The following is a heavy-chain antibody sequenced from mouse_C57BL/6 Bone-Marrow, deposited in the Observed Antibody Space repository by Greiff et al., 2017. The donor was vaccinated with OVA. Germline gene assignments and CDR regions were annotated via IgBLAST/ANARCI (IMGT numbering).Heavy chain of an antibody. CDR1: GFTFSSYA. V-gene: IGHV5-9-1*02. CDR2: ISSGGDYI. J-gene: IGHJ4*01. D-gene: IGHD2-1*01. CDR3: IMLLAAMDY. Sequence: EVMLVESGAGLVKPGGSLKLSCAASGFTFSSYAMSWVRQTPEKGLEWVAYISSGGDYIYYADTVKGRFTISRDNARNTLYMLMSILKSEATAMYYSIMLLAAMDYWGQGTSVTVSA.